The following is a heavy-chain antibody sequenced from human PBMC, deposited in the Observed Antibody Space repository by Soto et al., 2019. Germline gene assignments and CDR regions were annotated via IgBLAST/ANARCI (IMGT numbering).Heavy chain of an antibody. Sequence: GGSLRLSCAASGFTFSSYAMSWVRQAPGKGLEWVSAISGSGGSTYYADSVKGRFTISRDNSKNTLYLQMNSLRAEDTAVYFCARAIAGADSYWGQGTLVTVSS. V-gene: IGHV3-23*01. CDR2: ISGSGGST. J-gene: IGHJ4*02. CDR1: GFTFSSYA. CDR3: ARAIAGADSY. D-gene: IGHD2-21*01.